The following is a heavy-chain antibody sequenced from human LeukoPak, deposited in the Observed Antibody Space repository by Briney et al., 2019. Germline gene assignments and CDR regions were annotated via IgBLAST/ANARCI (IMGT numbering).Heavy chain of an antibody. CDR3: ARASSDLFDY. CDR1: GVSFSGYY. CDR2: INHSGST. Sequence: SETLSLTCAVYGVSFSGYYWSWIRQPPGKGLEWIGEINHSGSTNYNPSLKSRVTISVDTSKNQFSLKLSSVTAADTAVYYCARASSDLFDYWGQGTLVTVSS. J-gene: IGHJ4*02. V-gene: IGHV4-34*01. D-gene: IGHD6-6*01.